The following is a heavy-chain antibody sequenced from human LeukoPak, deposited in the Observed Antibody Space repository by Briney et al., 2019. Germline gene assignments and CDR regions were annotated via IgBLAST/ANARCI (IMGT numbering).Heavy chain of an antibody. V-gene: IGHV3-33*01. D-gene: IGHD2-2*02. CDR1: GFSFSTYG. Sequence: GGSLRLSCAASGFSFSTYGMHWIRQAPGKGLEWVAVIWHDGSNKYYGDSVKGRFTISRDNPKNTLYLQMNSLRAEDTAVYYCARGLGDIVVEPAAIKMYYYYGMDVWGQGTTVTVSS. J-gene: IGHJ6*02. CDR3: ARGLGDIVVEPAAIKMYYYYGMDV. CDR2: IWHDGSNK.